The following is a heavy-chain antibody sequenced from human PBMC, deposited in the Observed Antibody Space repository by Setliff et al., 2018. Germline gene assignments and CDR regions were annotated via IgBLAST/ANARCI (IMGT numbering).Heavy chain of an antibody. CDR1: GYTFTTYA. J-gene: IGHJ5*02. CDR2: INTNTGNP. V-gene: IGHV7-4-1*02. D-gene: IGHD2-2*01. Sequence: ASVKVSCKASGYTFTTYAMSWMRQAPGQGLEWMGWINTNTGNPTYAQGFTGRFVFSLDTSVSTAYLQISSLKPEDTAAYYCARDLGYCSRTSCHGDWFDPWGQGTLVTVSS. CDR3: ARDLGYCSRTSCHGDWFDP.